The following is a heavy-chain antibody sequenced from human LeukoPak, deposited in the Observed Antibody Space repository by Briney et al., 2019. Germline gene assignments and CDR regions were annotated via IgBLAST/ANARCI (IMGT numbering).Heavy chain of an antibody. V-gene: IGHV4-59*08. D-gene: IGHD1-26*01. CDR3: ARFGGSYFAFEI. Sequence: SETLSLTCTLSGCSISSYYWSWIRQPPGQGLEWIAYIYYSGSTNYNPSLKSRATISLDTSKNQFSLKLTSVTAADTAVYYCARFGGSYFAFEIWGQGTMVTVSS. J-gene: IGHJ3*02. CDR1: GCSISSYY. CDR2: IYYSGST.